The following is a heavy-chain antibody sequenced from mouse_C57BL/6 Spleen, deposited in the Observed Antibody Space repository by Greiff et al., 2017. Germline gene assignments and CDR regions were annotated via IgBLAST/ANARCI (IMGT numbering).Heavy chain of an antibody. CDR1: GFTFSDYG. Sequence: EVQLVESGGGLVKPGGSLKLSCAASGFTFSDYGMHWVRQAPEKGLEWVAYISSGSSTIYYADTVKGRFTISRDNAKNTLFLQMTSLRSEDTAMYYCARGYPYWYFDVWGTGTTVTVSS. CDR2: ISSGSSTI. J-gene: IGHJ1*03. D-gene: IGHD2-2*01. V-gene: IGHV5-17*01. CDR3: ARGYPYWYFDV.